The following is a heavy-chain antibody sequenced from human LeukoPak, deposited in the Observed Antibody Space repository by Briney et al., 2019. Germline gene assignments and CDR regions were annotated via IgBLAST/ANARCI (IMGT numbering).Heavy chain of an antibody. J-gene: IGHJ6*03. CDR2: IYYSGST. CDR1: GGSISSSSYY. V-gene: IGHV4-39*07. Sequence: SETLPLTCTVSGGSISSSSYYWGWIRQPPGKGLEWIGSIYYSGSTYYNPSLKSRVTISVDTSKNQFSLKLSSVTAADTAVYYCARGNPPYYYYYYMDVWGKGTTVTVSS. CDR3: ARGNPPYYYYYYMDV.